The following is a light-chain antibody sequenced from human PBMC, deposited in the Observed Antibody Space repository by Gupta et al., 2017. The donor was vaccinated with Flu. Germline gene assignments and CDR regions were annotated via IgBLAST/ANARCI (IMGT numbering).Light chain of an antibody. J-gene: IGKJ2*01. CDR1: QSVSSY. V-gene: IGKV3-11*01. CDR3: QQRSNRPQT. Sequence: EIVLTQSPATLSLSPGERVTLSCRASQSVSSYLAWYQQKPGQAPRLLIYDASNRATGIPARFSGSGSGTDFTLTISSREPEDFAVYYCQQRSNRPQTFGQGTXLEIK. CDR2: DAS.